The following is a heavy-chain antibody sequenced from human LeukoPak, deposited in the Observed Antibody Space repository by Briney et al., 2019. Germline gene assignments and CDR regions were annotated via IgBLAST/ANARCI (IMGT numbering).Heavy chain of an antibody. CDR3: ARGGHYDSVWGRYRQKDGFDY. D-gene: IGHD3-16*02. J-gene: IGHJ4*02. CDR2: ISSSGSTI. Sequence: GGSLRLSCAASGFTFSSYEMNWVRQAPGKGLEWVSYISSSGSTIYYADSVKGRFTISRDNAKNSLYLQMNSLRAEDTAVYYCARGGHYDSVWGRYRQKDGFDYWGQGTLVTVSS. V-gene: IGHV3-48*03. CDR1: GFTFSSYE.